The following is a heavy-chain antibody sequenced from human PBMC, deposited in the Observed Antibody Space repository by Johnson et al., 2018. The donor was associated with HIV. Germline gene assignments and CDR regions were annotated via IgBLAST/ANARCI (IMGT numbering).Heavy chain of an antibody. V-gene: IGHV3-9*01. CDR2: ISWNSGNI. CDR1: GFTFDDYA. D-gene: IGHD2-8*01. CDR3: AKDIWQYMYGAFDI. Sequence: VQLVESGGGVVQPGRSLRLSCAASGFTFDDYAMHWVRQAPGMGLEWVSGISWNSGNIDYADSVKGRFTISRDNAKNSLYLQMNSLRAEDTALYYCAKDIWQYMYGAFDIWGQGTMVTVSS. J-gene: IGHJ3*02.